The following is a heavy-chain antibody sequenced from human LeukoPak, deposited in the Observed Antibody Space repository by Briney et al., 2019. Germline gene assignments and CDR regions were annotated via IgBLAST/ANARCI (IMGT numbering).Heavy chain of an antibody. CDR1: GFTFSSYS. V-gene: IGHV3-7*04. Sequence: GGSLRLSCAASGFTFSSYSMNWVRQAPGKGLEWVADIKQDGSEKYYVDSVKGRFTISRDNAKNSLYLQMSSLRAEETAVYYCARDLGGYGRLDYWGQGILVTVSS. CDR2: IKQDGSEK. D-gene: IGHD5-12*01. J-gene: IGHJ4*02. CDR3: ARDLGGYGRLDY.